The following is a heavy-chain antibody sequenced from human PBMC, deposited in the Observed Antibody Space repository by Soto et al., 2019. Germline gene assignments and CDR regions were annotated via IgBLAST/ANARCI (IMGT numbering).Heavy chain of an antibody. J-gene: IGHJ3*02. D-gene: IGHD3-10*01. CDR3: ARVLYHYGSESAFDI. V-gene: IGHV1-18*01. CDR1: GYTFTSYG. Sequence: GASVKVSCKASGYTFTSYGISWVRQAPGQGLEWMGWISAYNGNTNYAQKLQGRVTMTTDTSTSTAYMELRSLRSDDTAVYYCARVLYHYGSESAFDIWGQGTMVTVSS. CDR2: ISAYNGNT.